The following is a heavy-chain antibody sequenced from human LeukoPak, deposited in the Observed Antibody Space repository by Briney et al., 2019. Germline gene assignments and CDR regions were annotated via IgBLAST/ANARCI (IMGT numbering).Heavy chain of an antibody. Sequence: GGSLRLSCAASGFTVSSYWMHWVRQAPGKGLVWVSRINSDGSSTSYADSVKGRFTISRDNAKNTLYLQMNSLRAEDTAVYYCASVYTAGPSPHLDYWGQGTLVTVSS. CDR1: GFTVSSYW. CDR2: INSDGSST. J-gene: IGHJ4*02. CDR3: ASVYTAGPSPHLDY. D-gene: IGHD5-18*01. V-gene: IGHV3-74*01.